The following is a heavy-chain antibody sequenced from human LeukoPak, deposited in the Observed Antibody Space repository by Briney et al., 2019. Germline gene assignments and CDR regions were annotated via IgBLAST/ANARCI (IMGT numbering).Heavy chain of an antibody. D-gene: IGHD3-22*01. J-gene: IGHJ4*02. CDR3: ATAHRHYYYDSSGPGGPFDS. CDR1: GFTFSSYS. Sequence: GGSLRLSCAASGFTFSSYSMNWVRQAPGKGLEWVSSISSSSSYIYYADSVKGRFTISRDNAKNSLYLQMNSLRAEDTAVYYCATAHRHYYYDSSGPGGPFDSWGQGTLVTVSS. CDR2: ISSSSSYI. V-gene: IGHV3-21*01.